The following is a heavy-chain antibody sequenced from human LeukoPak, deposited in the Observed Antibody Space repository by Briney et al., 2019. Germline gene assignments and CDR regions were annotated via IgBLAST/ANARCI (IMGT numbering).Heavy chain of an antibody. V-gene: IGHV3-30*18. CDR3: AKDRSRIRDWFDP. CDR1: GSTVSSNY. Sequence: SGGSLRLSCAASGSTVSSNYMSWVRQAPGKGLEWVAVISYDGSNKYYADSVKGRFTISRDNSKNTLYLQMNSLRAEDTAVYYCAKDRSRIRDWFDPWGQGTLVTASS. CDR2: ISYDGSNK. J-gene: IGHJ5*02.